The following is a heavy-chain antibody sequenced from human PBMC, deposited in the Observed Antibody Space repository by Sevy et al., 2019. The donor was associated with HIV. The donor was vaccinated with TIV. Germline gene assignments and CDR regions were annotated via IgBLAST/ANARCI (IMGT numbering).Heavy chain of an antibody. CDR3: AKDISGCSGGSCYYFDY. J-gene: IGHJ4*02. CDR1: GFTFDDYA. D-gene: IGHD2-15*01. Sequence: GGSLRLSCAVSGFTFDDYAMHWVRQAPGKGLEWVSGMSWSSGSIGYADSVKGRFTISRDNAKNSLYLQMNSLRAEDTALYYCAKDISGCSGGSCYYFDYWGQGALVTVSS. V-gene: IGHV3-9*01. CDR2: MSWSSGSI.